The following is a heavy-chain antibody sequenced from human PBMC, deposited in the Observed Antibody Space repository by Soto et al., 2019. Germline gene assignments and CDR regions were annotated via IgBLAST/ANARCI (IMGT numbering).Heavy chain of an antibody. J-gene: IGHJ6*03. V-gene: IGHV3-20*01. CDR1: GFTFDDYG. D-gene: IGHD3-9*01. Sequence: PGGSLRLSCAASGFTFDDYGMSWVRQAPGNGLEWVSGINWNGGSTGYADSVKGRFTISRDNAKNSLYLQMNSLRAEDTALYHCARVSGYFDWLLKDYYYYYYMDVWGKGTTVTVSS. CDR3: ARVSGYFDWLLKDYYYYYYMDV. CDR2: INWNGGST.